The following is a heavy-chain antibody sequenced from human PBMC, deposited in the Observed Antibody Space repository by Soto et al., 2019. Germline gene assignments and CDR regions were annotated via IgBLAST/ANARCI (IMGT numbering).Heavy chain of an antibody. CDR3: AKDGADYDFWSGYYKRVDY. Sequence: GGSLRLSCAASGFTFSSYAMSWVRQAPGKGLEWVSAISGSGGSTYYADSVKGRFTISRDNSKNTLYLQMNSLRAEDTAVYYCAKDGADYDFWSGYYKRVDYWGQGTLVTVSS. CDR1: GFTFSSYA. D-gene: IGHD3-3*01. V-gene: IGHV3-23*01. CDR2: ISGSGGST. J-gene: IGHJ4*02.